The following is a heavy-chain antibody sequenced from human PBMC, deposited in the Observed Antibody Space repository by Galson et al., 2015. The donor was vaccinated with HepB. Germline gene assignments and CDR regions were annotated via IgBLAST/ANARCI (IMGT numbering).Heavy chain of an antibody. Sequence: SVKVSCKASGYTFTSYYMHWVRQAPGQGLEWMGIINPSGGSTSYAQKFQGRVTMTRDTSTSTVYMELSSLRSEDTAVYYCAAQRGAARHYDYWGQGTLVTVSS. D-gene: IGHD5-24*01. V-gene: IGHV1-46*01. CDR1: GYTFTSYY. CDR2: INPSGGST. J-gene: IGHJ4*02. CDR3: AAQRGAARHYDY.